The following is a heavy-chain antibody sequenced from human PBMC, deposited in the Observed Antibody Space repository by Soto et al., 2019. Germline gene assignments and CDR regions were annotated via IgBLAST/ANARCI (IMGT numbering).Heavy chain of an antibody. Sequence: GGSLRLSCEASGFTFSGYGMHWVRQAPGKGLEWVAVISYYGTNEYYEDSVKGRFTISRDNSKNTLYLQMNSLGTEDTAVYYCASEGVATIYGMDVWGKGTTVT. D-gene: IGHD5-12*01. CDR2: ISYYGTNE. J-gene: IGHJ6*04. CDR3: ASEGVATIYGMDV. V-gene: IGHV3-30*03. CDR1: GFTFSGYG.